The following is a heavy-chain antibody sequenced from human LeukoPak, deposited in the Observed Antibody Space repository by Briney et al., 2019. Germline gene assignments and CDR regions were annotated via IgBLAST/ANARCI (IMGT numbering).Heavy chain of an antibody. Sequence: GGSLRLSCAASGFTFSSYAMSWVRQAPGKGLEWVSAISGSGGSTYYADSVKGRFTISRDNSKNTLYLQMNSLRAEDTAVYYCVKINIAVAADDYYFDYWGQGTLVTVSS. CDR1: GFTFSSYA. V-gene: IGHV3-23*01. CDR3: VKINIAVAADDYYFDY. J-gene: IGHJ4*02. CDR2: ISGSGGST. D-gene: IGHD6-19*01.